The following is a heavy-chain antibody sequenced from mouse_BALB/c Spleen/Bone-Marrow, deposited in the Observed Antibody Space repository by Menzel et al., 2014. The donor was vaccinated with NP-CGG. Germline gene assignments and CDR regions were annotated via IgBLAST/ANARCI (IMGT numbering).Heavy chain of an antibody. J-gene: IGHJ2*01. V-gene: IGHV2-6-7*01. CDR3: ARSFTTVVATPFDY. CDR2: IWGDGST. Sequence: VQGVESGPGLVAPSQSLSITCTVSGFSLTGYGVNWVRQPPGKGLEWLGMIWGDGSTDYNSVLKTRLNISKDNSKSQVSLKMNSLQTDDTARYYCARSFTTVVATPFDYWGQGTTLTVSS. CDR1: GFSLTGYG. D-gene: IGHD1-1*01.